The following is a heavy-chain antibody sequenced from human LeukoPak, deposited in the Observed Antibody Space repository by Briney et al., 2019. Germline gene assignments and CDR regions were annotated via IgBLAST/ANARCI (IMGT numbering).Heavy chain of an antibody. V-gene: IGHV3-23*01. Sequence: GGSLRLSCAASGFTFSSYAMSWVRQAPGKGLEWVSAISGSGGSTYYADSVKGRFPIPRDNSRNSLYLQMNRLRAEDTAVYYCAKHSSSWYKVGWFDPWGQGTLVTVSS. CDR1: GFTFSSYA. J-gene: IGHJ5*02. CDR3: AKHSSSWYKVGWFDP. D-gene: IGHD6-13*01. CDR2: ISGSGGST.